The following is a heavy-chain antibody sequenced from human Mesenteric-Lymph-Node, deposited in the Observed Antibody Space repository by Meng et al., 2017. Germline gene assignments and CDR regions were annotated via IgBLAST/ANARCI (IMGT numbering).Heavy chain of an antibody. CDR2: IYSGGST. V-gene: IGHV3-66*02. Sequence: GESLKISCAASGFTVSSNYMSWVRQAPGKGLEWVSVIYSGGSTYYADSVKGRFTISRDNSKNTLYLQMNSLRAEDTAVYYCARDPAYCGGDRYPWDYWGQGTLVTVSS. D-gene: IGHD2-21*02. J-gene: IGHJ4*02. CDR1: GFTVSSNY. CDR3: ARDPAYCGGDRYPWDY.